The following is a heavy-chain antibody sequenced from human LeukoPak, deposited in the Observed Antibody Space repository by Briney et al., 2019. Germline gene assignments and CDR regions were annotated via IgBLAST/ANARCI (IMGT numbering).Heavy chain of an antibody. V-gene: IGHV3-21*01. Sequence: GGSLRLSCAASGFTFSSYSMNWVRQAPGKGLEWVSSISSSSSYIYYADSVKGRFTISRDNAKNSLYLQMNSLRAEDTSVYYCARIYIYGSPTSYFDYWGQGTLVTVSS. J-gene: IGHJ4*02. CDR1: GFTFSSYS. D-gene: IGHD5-18*01. CDR3: ARIYIYGSPTSYFDY. CDR2: ISSSSSYI.